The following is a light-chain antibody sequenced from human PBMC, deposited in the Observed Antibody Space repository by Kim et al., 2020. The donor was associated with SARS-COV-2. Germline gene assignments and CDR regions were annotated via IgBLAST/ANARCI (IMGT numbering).Light chain of an antibody. V-gene: IGLV3-21*01. CDR2: YDR. Sequence: SYELTQPPSESVAPGETARITCGGTNIGSKSVHWYQQRPGRAPVMVIYYDRDRPSGIPERFSGSNSGNTATLTISGVEAGDEADYYCQVWDTNTDHHVFGSGTKVTVL. CDR1: NIGSKS. J-gene: IGLJ1*01. CDR3: QVWDTNTDHHV.